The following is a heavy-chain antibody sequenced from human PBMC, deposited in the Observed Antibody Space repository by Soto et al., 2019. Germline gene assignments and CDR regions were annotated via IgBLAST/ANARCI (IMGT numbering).Heavy chain of an antibody. V-gene: IGHV3-30*18. CDR1: GFTFSSYG. CDR3: AKEGGLGIAAAFDY. D-gene: IGHD6-13*01. Sequence: GGSLILSCAASGFTFSSYGMHWVRQAPGKGLEWVAVISYDGSNKYYADSVKGRFTISRDNSKNTLYLQMNSLRAEDTAVYYCAKEGGLGIAAAFDYWGQGTLVTVSS. CDR2: ISYDGSNK. J-gene: IGHJ4*02.